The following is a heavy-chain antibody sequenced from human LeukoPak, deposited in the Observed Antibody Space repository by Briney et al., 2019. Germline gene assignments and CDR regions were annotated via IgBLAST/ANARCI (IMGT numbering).Heavy chain of an antibody. CDR3: AKARNYYDSSGYYDY. CDR2: MSGSGGST. D-gene: IGHD3-22*01. V-gene: IGHV3-23*01. Sequence: GGSLRLSCAAYAFTFSSYDMGRLGQAQGNGLEWVSAMSGSGGSTYYADSVKGRFTVSRDNSKNTLYLQMNSLTAEDTAVYYCAKARNYYDSSGYYDYWGQGTLVTVSS. CDR1: AFTFSSYD. J-gene: IGHJ4*02.